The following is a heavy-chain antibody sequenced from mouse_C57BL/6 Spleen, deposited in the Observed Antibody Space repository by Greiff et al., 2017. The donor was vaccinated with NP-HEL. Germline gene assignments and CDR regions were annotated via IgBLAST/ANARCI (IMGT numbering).Heavy chain of an antibody. Sequence: EVKVVESGGGLVQPGGSLSLSCAASGFTFTDYYMSWVRQPPGKALEWLGFIRNKANGYTTEYSASVKGRFTISRDNSQSILYLQMNALRAEDSATYDCARPHNWDDWYFDVWGTGTTVTVSS. CDR2: IRNKANGYTT. CDR1: GFTFTDYY. J-gene: IGHJ1*03. D-gene: IGHD4-1*01. V-gene: IGHV7-3*01. CDR3: ARPHNWDDWYFDV.